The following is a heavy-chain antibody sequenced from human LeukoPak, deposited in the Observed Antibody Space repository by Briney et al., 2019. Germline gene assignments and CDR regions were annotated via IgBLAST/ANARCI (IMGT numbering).Heavy chain of an antibody. J-gene: IGHJ3*02. CDR3: ARDRSGSYYPDAFDI. D-gene: IGHD1-26*01. CDR1: GGSISSYY. V-gene: IGHV4-59*01. CDR2: IYYSGST. Sequence: SETLSLTCTVSGGSISSYYWSWIRQPPGKGLEWIGYIYYSGSTNYNPSLKSRVTISVDTSKNQFSLKLSSVTAADTAVYYCARDRSGSYYPDAFDIWGQGTMVTVSS.